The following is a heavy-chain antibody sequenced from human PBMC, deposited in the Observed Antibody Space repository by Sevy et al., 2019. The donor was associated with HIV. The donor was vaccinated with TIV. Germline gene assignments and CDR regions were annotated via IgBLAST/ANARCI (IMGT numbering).Heavy chain of an antibody. V-gene: IGHV1-2*06. CDR3: ARDGGGGTTNSGMDV. D-gene: IGHD1-7*01. J-gene: IGHJ6*02. Sequence: ASVKVSCKASGYTFSDYYIHWVRQAPGQGLEWMGRINPKSGGTNYAQKFQGRVTMTRDTSISTAYMELSRLRFDDTAVYYCARDGGGGTTNSGMDVWGQGTTVTVSS. CDR1: GYTFSDYY. CDR2: INPKSGGT.